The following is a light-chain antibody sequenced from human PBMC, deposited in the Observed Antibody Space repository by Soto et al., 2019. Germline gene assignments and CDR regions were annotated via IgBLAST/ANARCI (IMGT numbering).Light chain of an antibody. CDR3: SSYAGSNNYV. CDR2: EVS. Sequence: QYVLTQPPSASGSPGQSVTLSCTGTSSDVGAHNFVSWHQQHPGKAPKLMIYEVSRRPSGVPDRLSGSRSGNTASLTVSGLQAEDEADYYCSSYAGSNNYVFGTGTKVTVL. J-gene: IGLJ1*01. CDR1: SSDVGAHNF. V-gene: IGLV2-8*01.